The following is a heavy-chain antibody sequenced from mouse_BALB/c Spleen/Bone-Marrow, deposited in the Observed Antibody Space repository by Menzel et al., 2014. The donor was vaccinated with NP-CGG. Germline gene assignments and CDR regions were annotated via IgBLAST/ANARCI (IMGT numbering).Heavy chain of an antibody. J-gene: IGHJ4*01. CDR2: IWSDGST. Sequence: VKLVESGPGLVAPSQSLSITCTISGFSLXSYGVHWVRQPPGKGLEWLVVIWSDGSTTYNSALKSRLSISKDNSKSQVFLKMNSLQTDDTAMYYCARHSGGNYGYAMDYWGQGTSVTVSS. CDR1: GFSLXSYG. D-gene: IGHD2-1*01. V-gene: IGHV2-6-1*01. CDR3: ARHSGGNYGYAMDY.